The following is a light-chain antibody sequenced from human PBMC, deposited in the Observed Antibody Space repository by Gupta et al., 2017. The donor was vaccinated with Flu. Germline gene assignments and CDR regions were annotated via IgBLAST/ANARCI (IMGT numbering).Light chain of an antibody. CDR2: AAS. J-gene: IGKJ1*01. CDR1: QSISSY. Sequence: DIQMTQSPSSLSASLGDRVTITCRASQSISSYVNWYQQKPGKAPKLLIYAASSLQSDVPPRFSGSGSGTDFTLTITSLQPEDFATYYCQQRDSSPWTFGQGTKVEIK. CDR3: QQRDSSPWT. V-gene: IGKV1-39*01.